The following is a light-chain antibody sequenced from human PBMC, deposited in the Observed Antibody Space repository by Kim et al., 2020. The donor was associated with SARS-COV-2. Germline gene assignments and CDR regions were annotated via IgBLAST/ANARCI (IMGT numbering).Light chain of an antibody. CDR3: GSYTSSNTWV. CDR1: SSDVGGYNY. J-gene: IGLJ3*02. V-gene: IGLV2-14*04. CDR2: DVS. Sequence: GQSITISCTGSSSDVGGYNYVSWHQQHPGKAPKFMIYDVSKWPSGVSNRFSGSKSGNTASLTISGLQAEYEADYYCGSYTSSNTWVFGGGTKLTVL.